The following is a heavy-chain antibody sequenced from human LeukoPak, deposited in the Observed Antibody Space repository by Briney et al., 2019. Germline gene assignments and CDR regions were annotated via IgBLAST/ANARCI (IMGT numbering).Heavy chain of an antibody. J-gene: IGHJ6*03. CDR2: ISGSGGST. CDR1: GFTFSSYG. CDR3: AKASVIGYYRTNYYYYYMDV. D-gene: IGHD3-9*01. V-gene: IGHV3-23*01. Sequence: PGESLRLSCAASGFTFSSYGMSWVRQAPGKGLEWVSAISGSGGSTYYADSVKGRFTISRDNSKNTLYLQMNSLRAEDTAVYYCAKASVIGYYRTNYYYYYMDVWGKGTTVTISS.